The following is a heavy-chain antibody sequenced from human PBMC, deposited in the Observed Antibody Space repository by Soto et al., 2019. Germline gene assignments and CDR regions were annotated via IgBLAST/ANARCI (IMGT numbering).Heavy chain of an antibody. Sequence: GGSLRLSCAASGFTFSSYAMSWVRQAPGKGLEWVSAISGSGGSTYYADSVKGRFTISRDNSKNTLYLQMNSLRAEDTAVYYCAKHPYYDFWSGYYSSPPYFDYWGQGTLVTVSS. CDR1: GFTFSSYA. D-gene: IGHD3-3*01. J-gene: IGHJ4*02. V-gene: IGHV3-23*01. CDR2: ISGSGGST. CDR3: AKHPYYDFWSGYYSSPPYFDY.